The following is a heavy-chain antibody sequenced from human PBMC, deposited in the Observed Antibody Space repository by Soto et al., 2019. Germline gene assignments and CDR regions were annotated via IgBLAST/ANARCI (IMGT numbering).Heavy chain of an antibody. CDR2: ISSSSSYI. CDR1: GFTFSSYS. D-gene: IGHD3-22*01. V-gene: IGHV3-21*01. Sequence: PGGSLRLSCAASGFTFSSYSMNWVRQAPGKGLEWVSSISSSSSYIYYADSVKGRFTISRDNAKNSLYLQMNSLRAEDTAVYYCARETPNYYDSSGFTLRPAIAFDIWGQGTVVTVSS. CDR3: ARETPNYYDSSGFTLRPAIAFDI. J-gene: IGHJ3*02.